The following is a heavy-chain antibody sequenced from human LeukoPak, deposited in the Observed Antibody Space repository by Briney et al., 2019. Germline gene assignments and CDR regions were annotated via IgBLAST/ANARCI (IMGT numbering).Heavy chain of an antibody. CDR3: ARGERTSKNYDYYYSGMDV. V-gene: IGHV1-2*04. CDR1: GYTLTDYY. CDR2: MNPESGIT. J-gene: IGHJ6*02. D-gene: IGHD3-16*01. Sequence: GASVKVFCKASGYTLTDYYVHWVRQAPGQGLEWMASMNPESGITTYSQAFEDWVSMTRDTSIGTAYMELRRLRSDGTAVYYCARGERTSKNYDYYYSGMDVWGQGTTVTVSS.